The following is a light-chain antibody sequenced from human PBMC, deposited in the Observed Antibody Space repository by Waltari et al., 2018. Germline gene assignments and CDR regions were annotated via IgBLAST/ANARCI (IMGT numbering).Light chain of an antibody. CDR3: QQRFT. Sequence: EIVLTQSPATLSLSPGERATLSCRASQSVSSYLAWYQQKPGQAPRLLIYDASNRATGIPARCSGSGSGTDVTLTISSLEPEDFAVYYCQQRFTFGPGTKVDIK. J-gene: IGKJ3*01. CDR1: QSVSSY. V-gene: IGKV3-11*01. CDR2: DAS.